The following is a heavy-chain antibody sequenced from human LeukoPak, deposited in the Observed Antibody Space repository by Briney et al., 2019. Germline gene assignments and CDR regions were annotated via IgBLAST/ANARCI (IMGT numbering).Heavy chain of an antibody. V-gene: IGHV1-24*01. J-gene: IGHJ4*02. CDR3: ARTLGSGVDY. Sequence: ASVKVSCKVSGYTLTELSMHWVRQAPGKGLEWVGDFDPEDGETIYAQKFQGRVTMTRDTSTSTVYMELSSLRSEDTAVYYCARTLGSGVDYWGQGTLVTVSS. CDR2: FDPEDGET. CDR1: GYTLTELS. D-gene: IGHD7-27*01.